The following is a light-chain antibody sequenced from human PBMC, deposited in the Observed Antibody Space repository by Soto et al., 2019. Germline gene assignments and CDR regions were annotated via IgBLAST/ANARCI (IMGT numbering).Light chain of an antibody. V-gene: IGKV4-1*01. Sequence: DIVMTQSPDSLAVSLGERATINCKSSQSVLYSSNNKNYLAWYQQKPGQPPKLPIYWASTRESGVPDRFSGSGSGTDFTLTISSLQAEDVAVYYCQQYYSTSPTFGGGTKVEIK. CDR2: WAS. CDR3: QQYYSTSPT. J-gene: IGKJ4*01. CDR1: QSVLYSSNNKNY.